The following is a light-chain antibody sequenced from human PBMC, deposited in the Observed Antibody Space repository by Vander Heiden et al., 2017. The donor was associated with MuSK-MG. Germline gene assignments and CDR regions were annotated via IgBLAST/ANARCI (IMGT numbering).Light chain of an antibody. J-gene: IGKJ1*01. Sequence: DIQMTQSPSPLSASVGDRVTITCQASQDISSSLNWYQQKPGKAPKLLIYDASNLETGVPSRFSGSGSGTDFTFTISSLQPEDFATYYCQQDHILPWTFGQGTKVEVK. V-gene: IGKV1-33*01. CDR1: QDISSS. CDR3: QQDHILPWT. CDR2: DAS.